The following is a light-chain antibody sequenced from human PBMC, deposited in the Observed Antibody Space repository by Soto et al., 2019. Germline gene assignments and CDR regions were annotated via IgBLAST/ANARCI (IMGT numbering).Light chain of an antibody. V-gene: IGLV7-43*01. CDR3: LIYYGDGWV. CDR2: STM. CDR1: TGAVTSDYY. J-gene: IGLJ3*02. Sequence: QAVVTQEPSLTVSPGGTVTLTCASSTGAVTSDYYPNWFQQRPGQAPTVLIYSTMNKHSWTPARFSGSLLGGKAALTLSGARPEDDADDYGLIYYGDGWVFCGGTNHTVL.